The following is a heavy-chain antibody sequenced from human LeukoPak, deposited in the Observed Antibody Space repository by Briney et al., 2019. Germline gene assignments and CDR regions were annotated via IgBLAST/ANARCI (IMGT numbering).Heavy chain of an antibody. CDR1: GFTFSSYG. J-gene: IGHJ4*02. V-gene: IGHV3-30*18. CDR3: ANLPPEGWGDY. D-gene: IGHD3-16*01. CDR2: ISYDGSNK. Sequence: GGSLRLSCAASGFTFSSYGMHWVRQAPGKGLEGGAVISYDGSNKYYADSVKGRFTISRDNSKNTLYLQMNSLRAEDTAVYYCANLPPEGWGDYWGQGTLVTVSS.